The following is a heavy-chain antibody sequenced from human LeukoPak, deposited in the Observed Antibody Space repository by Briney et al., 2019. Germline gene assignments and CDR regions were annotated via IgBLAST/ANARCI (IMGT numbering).Heavy chain of an antibody. CDR3: AKARFLEWDFDY. CDR1: GFTFSSCG. Sequence: GGSLRLSCVASGFTFSSCGMHWVRLAPGKGLQWVAFIRDDGSNKYAESVKGRFTISRDNSKNTLYLQMSSLIFEDTAVYYCAKARFLEWDFDYWGQGTLVTVSS. CDR2: IRDDGSNK. J-gene: IGHJ4*02. V-gene: IGHV3-30*02. D-gene: IGHD3-3*01.